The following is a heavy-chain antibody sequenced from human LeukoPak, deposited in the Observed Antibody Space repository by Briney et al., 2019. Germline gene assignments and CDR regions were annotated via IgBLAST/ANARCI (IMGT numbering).Heavy chain of an antibody. V-gene: IGHV3-30*04. Sequence: GRSLRLSCAASGFTFSSYAMHWVRRAPGKGLEWVAVISYDGSNKYYADSVKGRFTISRDNSKNTLYLQMNSLRAEDTAVYYCARDSVDTASSYWGQGTLVTVSS. CDR2: ISYDGSNK. J-gene: IGHJ4*02. CDR1: GFTFSSYA. D-gene: IGHD5-18*01. CDR3: ARDSVDTASSY.